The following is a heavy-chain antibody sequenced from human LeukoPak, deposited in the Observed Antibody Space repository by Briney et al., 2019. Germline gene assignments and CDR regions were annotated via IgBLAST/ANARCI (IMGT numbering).Heavy chain of an antibody. V-gene: IGHV4-59*08. CDR3: ARSGQGSWTFDY. D-gene: IGHD2-15*01. CDR2: IYYSGST. J-gene: IGHJ4*02. CDR1: GGFISSYY. Sequence: SETLSLTCTVSGGFISSYYWSWIRQPPGKGLEWIGYIYYSGSTNYNPSLKSRVTISVDTSKNQFSLKLSSVTAADTAVYYCARSGQGSWTFDYWGQGTLVTVSS.